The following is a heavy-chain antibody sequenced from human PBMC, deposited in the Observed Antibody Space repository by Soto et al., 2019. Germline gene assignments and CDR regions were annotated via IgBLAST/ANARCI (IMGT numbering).Heavy chain of an antibody. CDR2: ISGSGGST. Sequence: EVQLLESGGGLVQPGGSLRLSSGASGITFSSYAMSSVRQAPGKGLEWVSTISGSGGSTYYADSVKGRFAISRDNSKNTLYLQINSLRAEDTAVYSCVKGVGMDVWGQGTTVTVSS. CDR3: VKGVGMDV. V-gene: IGHV3-23*01. J-gene: IGHJ6*02. CDR1: GITFSSYA.